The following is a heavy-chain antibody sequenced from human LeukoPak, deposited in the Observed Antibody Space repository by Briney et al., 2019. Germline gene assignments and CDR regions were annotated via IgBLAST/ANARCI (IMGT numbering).Heavy chain of an antibody. V-gene: IGHV3-74*01. Sequence: GGSLRLSCATSGFSFSHYWMHWLRQVPGQGLVWVSRIKGDGSTTRNADSVKGRFTISRDNAKNTLYLQMNSLRVEDTAVYYCAREGLECLGSSCQRAAFDYWGQGTPVTVSS. CDR1: GFSFSHYW. CDR2: IKGDGSTT. CDR3: AREGLECLGSSCQRAAFDY. D-gene: IGHD2-2*01. J-gene: IGHJ4*02.